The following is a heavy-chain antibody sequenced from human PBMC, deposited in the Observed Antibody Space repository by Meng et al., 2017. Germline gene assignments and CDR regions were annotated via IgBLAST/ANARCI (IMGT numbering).Heavy chain of an antibody. J-gene: IGHJ4*02. CDR3: ARAAYSSGGYY. D-gene: IGHD6-19*01. CDR2: INAGNGNT. CDR1: GYTFTSYA. V-gene: IGHV1-3*01. Sequence: ASVKISCKASGYTFTSYAMHWVRQAPGQRLEWMGWINAGNGNTKYSQKFQSRVTITRDTSASTAYMELSSVRSEDTAVYYCARAAYSSGGYYWGQGTRVTVSS.